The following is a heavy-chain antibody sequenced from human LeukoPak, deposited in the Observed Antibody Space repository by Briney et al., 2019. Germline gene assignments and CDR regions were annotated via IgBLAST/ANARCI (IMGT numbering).Heavy chain of an antibody. CDR1: GFTFSSYA. D-gene: IGHD6-6*01. CDR2: ISYDGSNK. J-gene: IGHJ4*02. Sequence: GGSLRLSCAASGFTFSSYAMSWVRQAPGKGLEWVAVISYDGSNKYYADSVKGRFTISRDNSKNTLYLQMNSLRAEDTAVYYCARDIGIAARPMGTRFDYWGQGTLVTVSS. CDR3: ARDIGIAARPMGTRFDY. V-gene: IGHV3-30*04.